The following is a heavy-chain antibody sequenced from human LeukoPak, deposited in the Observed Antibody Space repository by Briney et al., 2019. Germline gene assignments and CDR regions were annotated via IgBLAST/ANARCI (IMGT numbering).Heavy chain of an antibody. Sequence: GGSLRLSCAASGFTFSSYAMSWVRQAPGKGLEWVSGISGRDGSTYHADSVKGRFTISRDNSKNTLYLQMNSLRAEGTAVYYCAKAGSIRFDYWGQGTLVTVSS. CDR3: AKAGSIRFDY. CDR2: ISGRDGST. CDR1: GFTFSSYA. D-gene: IGHD1-26*01. V-gene: IGHV3-23*01. J-gene: IGHJ4*02.